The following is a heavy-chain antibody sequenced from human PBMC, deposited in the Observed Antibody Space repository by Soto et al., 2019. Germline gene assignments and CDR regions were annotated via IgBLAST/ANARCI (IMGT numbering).Heavy chain of an antibody. CDR1: GFTFSSYA. V-gene: IGHV3-23*01. CDR2: ISGSGGST. J-gene: IGHJ4*02. D-gene: IGHD3-16*02. Sequence: EVPLLESGGGLVQPGGSLRLSCAASGFTFSSYAMSWVRQAPGKGLEWVSAISGSGGSTYYADSVKGRCTISRDNSKDALHLQMNSQGAEDTAVYYCATVIGSEDYRGQGTLVTVSS. CDR3: ATVIGSEDY.